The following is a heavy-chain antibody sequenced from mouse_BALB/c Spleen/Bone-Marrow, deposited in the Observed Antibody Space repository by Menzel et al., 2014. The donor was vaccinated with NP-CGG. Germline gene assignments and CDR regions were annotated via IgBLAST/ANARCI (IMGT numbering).Heavy chain of an antibody. Sequence: EVKVVESGGGLVQPGGSRKLSCAASGFTFSSFAMHWIRQAPEKGLEWVAFISSGSNIIHYAGTVKGRFTISRDNPKNTLFLQMTSLRSEDTAMYYCGRGDYWGQGTTLTVSS. V-gene: IGHV5-17*02. J-gene: IGHJ2*01. CDR3: GRGDY. CDR2: ISSGSNII. CDR1: GFTFSSFA.